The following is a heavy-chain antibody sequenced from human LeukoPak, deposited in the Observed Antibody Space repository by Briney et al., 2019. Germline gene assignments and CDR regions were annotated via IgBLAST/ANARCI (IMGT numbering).Heavy chain of an antibody. V-gene: IGHV4-59*01. Sequence: SETLSITCTVSGGSISSYYWSWIRQPPGKGLEWIGYIYYSGSTNYNPSLKSRVAISVDTSKNQFSLKLSSVTAADTAVYYCASSPSLYDSSGYYDYWGQGTLVTVSS. CDR2: IYYSGST. CDR1: GGSISSYY. D-gene: IGHD3-22*01. J-gene: IGHJ4*02. CDR3: ASSPSLYDSSGYYDY.